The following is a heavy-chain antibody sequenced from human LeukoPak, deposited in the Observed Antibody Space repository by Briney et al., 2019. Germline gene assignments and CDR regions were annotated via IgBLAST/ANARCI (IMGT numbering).Heavy chain of an antibody. Sequence: PSETLSLTCTVSGGSISSGGYYWSWIRQPPGKGLEWIGYTYYSGSTNYNPSLKSRVTISVDTSKNQFSLKLSSVTAADTAVYYCARDFLTGPRGWFDPWGQGTLVTVSS. J-gene: IGHJ5*02. D-gene: IGHD3-10*01. CDR2: TYYSGST. CDR1: GGSISSGGYY. CDR3: ARDFLTGPRGWFDP. V-gene: IGHV4-61*08.